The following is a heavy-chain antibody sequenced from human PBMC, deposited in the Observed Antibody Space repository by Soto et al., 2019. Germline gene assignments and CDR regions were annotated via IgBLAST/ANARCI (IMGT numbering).Heavy chain of an antibody. V-gene: IGHV4-59*01. CDR3: ARVLLYYYGMDV. CDR1: GGSISSYY. J-gene: IGHJ6*02. Sequence: QVQLQESGPGLVKPSETLSLTCTVSGGSISSYYWSWIRQPPGKGLEWIGYIYNSGSTNYNPSLKIRVTISVDTSKSQFSLKLSSVTAADTAVYYCARVLLYYYGMDVWGQGTTVTVSS. CDR2: IYNSGST.